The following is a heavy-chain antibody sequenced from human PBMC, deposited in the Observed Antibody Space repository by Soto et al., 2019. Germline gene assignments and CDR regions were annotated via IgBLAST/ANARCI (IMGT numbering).Heavy chain of an antibody. CDR2: ISYDGSNK. Sequence: QVQLVESGRGVVQPGRSLRLSCAASGFTFSTYGMHWVRQAPGKGLEWVAVISYDGSNKYYADSVKGRFTISRDNSKNTLYLQMSSLRAEDMAVYYCAKGFSYSVIDYWGQGTLVTVSS. D-gene: IGHD5-18*01. CDR1: GFTFSTYG. CDR3: AKGFSYSVIDY. V-gene: IGHV3-30*18. J-gene: IGHJ4*02.